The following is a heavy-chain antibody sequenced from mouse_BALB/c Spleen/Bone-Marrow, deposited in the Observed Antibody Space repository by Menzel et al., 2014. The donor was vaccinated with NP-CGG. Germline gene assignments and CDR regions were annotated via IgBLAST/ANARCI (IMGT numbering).Heavy chain of an antibody. CDR2: IDPSDSYT. D-gene: IGHD3-2*02. CDR1: GYTFTSYW. V-gene: IGHV1S127*01. J-gene: IGHJ4*01. Sequence: QVQLQQSGAELVEPGASVKMSCKASGYTFTSYWMHWVKQRPGQGLEWIGVIDPSDSYTSYNQKFKGKATLTVDTSSSTAYMQLSSLTSEDSAVYYCTRSGYGNYYAMDYWGQGTSVTVSS. CDR3: TRSGYGNYYAMDY.